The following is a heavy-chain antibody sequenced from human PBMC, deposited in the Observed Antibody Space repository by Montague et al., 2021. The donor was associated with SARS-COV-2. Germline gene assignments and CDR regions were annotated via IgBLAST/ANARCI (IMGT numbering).Heavy chain of an antibody. CDR2: IYTSGST. CDR1: GDSVSSEIYY. V-gene: IGHV4-61*02. J-gene: IGHJ4*02. Sequence: TLSLTCTVSGDSVSSEIYYWSWIRQPAGKGLEWIGRIYTSGSTNHNPSLRSRVTISVDTSKNQFSLRLSSVTAADTAVYYCARVGGNHYRYFDYWGQGTLVTSP. CDR3: ARVGGNHYRYFDY. D-gene: IGHD1-26*01.